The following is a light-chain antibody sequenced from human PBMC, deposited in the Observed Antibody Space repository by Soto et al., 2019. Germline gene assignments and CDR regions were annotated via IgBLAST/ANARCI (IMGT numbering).Light chain of an antibody. Sequence: DIQMTQSPSTLSASVGDRVTITCRASQTISNWLAWYQQKLGKAPKLLIYAASSLQRGVPSTLSGGGSGTDFTLTISSMQPEDFATYYCQQSYSSITFGQGTRLE. J-gene: IGKJ5*01. CDR2: AAS. CDR1: QTISNW. CDR3: QQSYSSIT. V-gene: IGKV1-39*01.